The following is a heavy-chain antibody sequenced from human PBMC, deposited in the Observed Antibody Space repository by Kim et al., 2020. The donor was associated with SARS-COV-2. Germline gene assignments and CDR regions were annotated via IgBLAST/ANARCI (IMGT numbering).Heavy chain of an antibody. J-gene: IGHJ4*02. Sequence: SETLSLTCTVSGGSISSGGYYWSWIRQHPGKGLEWIGYIYYSGSTYYNPSLKSRVTISVDTSKNQFSLKLSSVTAADTAVYYCARGYYDSSGYQVGDYYFDYWGQGTLVTVSS. CDR2: IYYSGST. CDR3: ARGYYDSSGYQVGDYYFDY. V-gene: IGHV4-31*03. CDR1: GGSISSGGYY. D-gene: IGHD3-22*01.